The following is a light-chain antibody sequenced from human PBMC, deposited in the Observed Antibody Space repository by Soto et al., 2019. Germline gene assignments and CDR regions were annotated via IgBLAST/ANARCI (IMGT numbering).Light chain of an antibody. Sequence: EIVLTQSPGTLSLSPGESATLSCRASQNINNNYFAGYQQKPGQAPRLLVYGASNRAAGIPVRFSGSGSGTDFTLTITRLEPEDFAVYYCHQYGSAVLTFGGGTKVEIK. V-gene: IGKV3-20*01. CDR1: QNINNNY. CDR3: HQYGSAVLT. CDR2: GAS. J-gene: IGKJ4*01.